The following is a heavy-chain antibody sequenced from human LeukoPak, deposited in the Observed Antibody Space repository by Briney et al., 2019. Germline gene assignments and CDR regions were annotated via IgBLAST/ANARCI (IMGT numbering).Heavy chain of an antibody. CDR2: ISSNGGST. V-gene: IGHV3-64*01. CDR3: ARGYCSSTSCSSREDFDY. Sequence: GGSLRLSCAASGFTFSSYAMHWVRQAPGKGLEYVSAISSNGGSTYYANSVKGRFTISRDNSKNTLYLQMGSLRAEGMAVYYCARGYCSSTSCSSREDFDYWGQGTLVTVSS. D-gene: IGHD2-2*01. CDR1: GFTFSSYA. J-gene: IGHJ4*02.